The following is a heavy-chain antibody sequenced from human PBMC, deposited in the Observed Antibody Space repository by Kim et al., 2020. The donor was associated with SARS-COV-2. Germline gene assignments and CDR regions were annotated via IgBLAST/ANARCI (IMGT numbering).Heavy chain of an antibody. CDR3: ATRGGVVVPAAIGYYGMDV. J-gene: IGHJ6*02. CDR2: ISAYNGNT. V-gene: IGHV1-18*04. D-gene: IGHD2-2*02. Sequence: ASVKVSCKASGYTFTSYGISWVRQAPGQGLEWMGWISAYNGNTNYAQKLQGRVTMTTDTSTSTAYMELRSLRSDDTAVYYCATRGGVVVPAAIGYYGMDVWGQGTTVTVSS. CDR1: GYTFTSYG.